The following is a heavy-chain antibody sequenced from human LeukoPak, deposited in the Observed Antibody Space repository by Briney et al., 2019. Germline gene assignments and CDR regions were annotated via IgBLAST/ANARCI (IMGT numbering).Heavy chain of an antibody. Sequence: PGGSLRLSCAASGFTFSSYSMNWVRQAPGKGLEWVSSISSSGSYIYYGDSVKGRFTIPRDNAKNSLYLQMNSLRAEDTAVYYCASTDYYGSGSSAFDIWGQGTMVTVSS. V-gene: IGHV3-21*01. CDR3: ASTDYYGSGSSAFDI. CDR1: GFTFSSYS. CDR2: ISSSGSYI. J-gene: IGHJ3*02. D-gene: IGHD3-10*01.